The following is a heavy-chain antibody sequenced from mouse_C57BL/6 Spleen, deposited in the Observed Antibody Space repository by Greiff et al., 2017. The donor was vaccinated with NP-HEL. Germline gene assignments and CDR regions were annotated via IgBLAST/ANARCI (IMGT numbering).Heavy chain of an antibody. V-gene: IGHV1-55*01. Sequence: VQLQQSGAELVKPGASVKMSCKASGYTFTSYWITWVKQRPGQGLEWIGDIYPGSGSTNYNEKFKSKATLTVDTSSSTAYMQLSSLTSEDSAVYYCASQLGRGAWFAYWGHRTLVTVSA. CDR3: ASQLGRGAWFAY. D-gene: IGHD3-1*01. J-gene: IGHJ3*01. CDR1: GYTFTSYW. CDR2: IYPGSGST.